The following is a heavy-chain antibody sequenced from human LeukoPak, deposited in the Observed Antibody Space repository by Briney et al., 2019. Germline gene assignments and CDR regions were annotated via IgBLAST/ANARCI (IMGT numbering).Heavy chain of an antibody. CDR2: IIGISDNT. CDR3: ARDRPIAAPSYYYYDMDV. CDR1: GFTFSNYA. J-gene: IGHJ6*02. Sequence: GGSLRLSCAASGFTFSNYAMTWVRQAPGRGLEWVSIIGISDNTYYADSVKGRFTISRDSSKNTLYLQMNSLRAEDTAVYYCARDRPIAAPSYYYYDMDVWGQGTTVTVSS. V-gene: IGHV3-23*01. D-gene: IGHD2-15*01.